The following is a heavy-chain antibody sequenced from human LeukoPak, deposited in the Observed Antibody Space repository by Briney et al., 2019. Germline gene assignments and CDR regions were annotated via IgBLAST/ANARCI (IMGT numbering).Heavy chain of an antibody. D-gene: IGHD3-22*01. CDR1: GFTFSIYA. V-gene: IGHV3-23*01. Sequence: GGSLRLSCAASGFTFSIYAMNWVRQAPGKGLEWVAMISGSGGRTYYADSVKGRFTISRDNSKNTLYLQMSSLRAEDKAVYYCAKDLDSSGYYLGENFDYWGQGTLVTVSS. CDR2: ISGSGGRT. J-gene: IGHJ4*02. CDR3: AKDLDSSGYYLGENFDY.